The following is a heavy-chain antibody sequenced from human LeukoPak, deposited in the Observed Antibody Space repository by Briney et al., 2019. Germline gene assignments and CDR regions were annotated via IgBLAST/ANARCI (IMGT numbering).Heavy chain of an antibody. Sequence: SETLSLTCIVSSGSISGHYGSWVRQPPGKGLEWVAYIYYSGVTKYNPSLKSRVTISVDTSKNQFSLKLNSVTAADTAVYYCARHAQSPYSGSFDSWGQGTLVTVSS. J-gene: IGHJ4*02. CDR1: SGSISGHY. D-gene: IGHD1-26*01. V-gene: IGHV4-59*08. CDR3: ARHAQSPYSGSFDS. CDR2: IYYSGVT.